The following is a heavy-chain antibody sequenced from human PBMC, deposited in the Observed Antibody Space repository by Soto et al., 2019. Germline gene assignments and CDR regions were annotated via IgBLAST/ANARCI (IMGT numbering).Heavy chain of an antibody. J-gene: IGHJ3*02. D-gene: IGHD3-22*01. V-gene: IGHV1-69*12. CDR1: GGTFSSYA. CDR2: IITIFGTA. Sequence: QVQLVQSGAEVKKPGSSVKVSCKASGGTFSSYAISWVRQAPGQGLEWMGGIITIFGTANYAQKFQGRVTITADESTSTAYMELSSLRSEDTAVYYCARAMYYDSSGDSAYDAFDIWGQGTMVTVSS. CDR3: ARAMYYDSSGDSAYDAFDI.